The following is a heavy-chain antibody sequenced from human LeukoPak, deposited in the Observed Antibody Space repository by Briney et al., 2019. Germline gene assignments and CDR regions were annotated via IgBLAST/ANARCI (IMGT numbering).Heavy chain of an antibody. J-gene: IGHJ4*02. CDR1: GGSISSSSYY. D-gene: IGHD2-8*01. Sequence: PSETLSLTCTVSGGSISSSSYYWGWIRQPPGKGLEWIGSIYYSGSTYYNPSLKSRVTISVDTSKNQFSLKLSSVTAADTAVYYCARKQYCTNGVCYGYYFDYWGQGTLVTVSS. CDR3: ARKQYCTNGVCYGYYFDY. V-gene: IGHV4-39*01. CDR2: IYYSGST.